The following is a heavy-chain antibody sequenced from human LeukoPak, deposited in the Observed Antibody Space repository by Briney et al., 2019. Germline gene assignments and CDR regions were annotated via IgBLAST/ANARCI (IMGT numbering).Heavy chain of an antibody. V-gene: IGHV3-66*03. J-gene: IGHJ6*02. Sequence: QSGGSLRLSCAASGFTVSRNYMNWVRQAPGKGLEWVSLLSSTGNTSYADSVKGRFTISRDNSKNTLYLQMNSLRAEDTAVYYCARDSYGMDVWGQGTTVTVSS. CDR2: LSSTGNT. CDR1: GFTVSRNY. CDR3: ARDSYGMDV.